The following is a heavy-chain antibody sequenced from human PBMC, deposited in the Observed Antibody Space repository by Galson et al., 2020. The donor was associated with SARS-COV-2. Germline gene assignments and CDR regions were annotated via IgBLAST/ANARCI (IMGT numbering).Heavy chain of an antibody. J-gene: IGHJ4*02. CDR3: ARGRYCSGGTCPPQY. CDR1: GGSFRGFS. CDR2: INPSGST. V-gene: IGHV4-34*01. D-gene: IGHD2-15*01. Sequence: SETLSRTCAVYGGSFRGFSWTWTRHPPGKGLEWIGEINPSGSTNYHPSLKSRVTISADTSKNQFSLRLTSVTAADTAVYYCARGRYCSGGTCPPQYWGQGILVTVSS.